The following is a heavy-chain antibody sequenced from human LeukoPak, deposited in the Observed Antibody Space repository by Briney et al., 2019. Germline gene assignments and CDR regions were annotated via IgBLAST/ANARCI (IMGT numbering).Heavy chain of an antibody. J-gene: IGHJ4*02. CDR1: GFTFSSYG. D-gene: IGHD6-19*01. CDR3: AKGGYSSGWRNYFDY. Sequence: GGSLRLSCAASGFTFSSYGITWVRQAPGNGLEWVSTISATGGSTYYADSVKGRFTISRDSSKDTLYLQMNSLRAEDTAVYYCAKGGYSSGWRNYFDYWGQGTLVTVSS. CDR2: ISATGGST. V-gene: IGHV3-23*01.